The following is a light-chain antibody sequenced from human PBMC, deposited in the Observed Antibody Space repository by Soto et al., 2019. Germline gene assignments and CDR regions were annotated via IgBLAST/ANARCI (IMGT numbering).Light chain of an antibody. V-gene: IGKV1-39*01. CDR1: QSISSY. CDR2: VAS. CDR3: QQGFSTPYT. J-gene: IGKJ2*01. Sequence: DIQMTQSPSSLSASVGDRVTITCRASQSISSYLNWYQQKPGKAPNLLIYVASTLESGVPSRFSGSGSGTEFTLTISGLHPEDFATYYCQQGFSTPYTFGQGTKLEIK.